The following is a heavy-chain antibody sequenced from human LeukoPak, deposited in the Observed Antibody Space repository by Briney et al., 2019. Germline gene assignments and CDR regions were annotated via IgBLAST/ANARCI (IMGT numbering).Heavy chain of an antibody. V-gene: IGHV3-21*01. CDR1: GFTFSSYS. CDR3: ARDGTTVTQNDY. Sequence: PGGSLRLSCAASGFTFSSYSMNWVRQAPGKGLEWVSSISSSSSYIYYADSVKGRFTISRDNAKNSLYLQMNSLRAEDTAVYYCARDGTTVTQNDYWGQGTLVTVSS. D-gene: IGHD4-17*01. CDR2: ISSSSSYI. J-gene: IGHJ4*02.